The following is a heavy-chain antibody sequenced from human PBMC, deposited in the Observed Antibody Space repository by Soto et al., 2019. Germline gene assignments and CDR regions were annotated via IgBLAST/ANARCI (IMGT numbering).Heavy chain of an antibody. Sequence: EVQLLESGGGLVQPGGSLRLSCAASGFTFSSYAMTWVRQAPGKGLEWVSAISGSGASTYYADSVKGRFTISRDNSKNPLYLQMNSLRAEDTAVYYCAKGTYYYDSSAYYGYWGQGTLVTVSS. D-gene: IGHD3-22*01. J-gene: IGHJ4*02. CDR3: AKGTYYYDSSAYYGY. CDR1: GFTFSSYA. V-gene: IGHV3-23*01. CDR2: ISGSGAST.